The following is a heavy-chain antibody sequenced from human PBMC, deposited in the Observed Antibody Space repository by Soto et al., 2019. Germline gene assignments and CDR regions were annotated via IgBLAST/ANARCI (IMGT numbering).Heavy chain of an antibody. Sequence: GGSLRLSCAASGFTFSSYSMNWVRQAPGKGLEWVSSISSSSSYIYYADSVKGRFTISRDNAKNSLYLQMNSLRAEDTAVYYCARDGGKASDYGDPYMDVWGKGTTVTVSS. D-gene: IGHD4-17*01. V-gene: IGHV3-21*01. CDR1: GFTFSSYS. J-gene: IGHJ6*03. CDR3: ARDGGKASDYGDPYMDV. CDR2: ISSSSSYI.